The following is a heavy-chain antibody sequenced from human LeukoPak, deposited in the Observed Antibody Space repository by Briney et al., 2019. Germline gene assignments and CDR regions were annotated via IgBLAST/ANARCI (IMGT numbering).Heavy chain of an antibody. CDR2: ISCSGGST. CDR3: AKERYYYDSSGPYTPSVDY. D-gene: IGHD3-22*01. V-gene: IGHV3-23*01. J-gene: IGHJ4*02. Sequence: PGGSLRLSCAASGFTFSSYAMSWVRQAPGKGLEWVSAISCSGGSTYYADSVKGRFTISRDNSKNTLYLQMNSLRAEDTAVYYCAKERYYYDSSGPYTPSVDYWGQGTLVTVSS. CDR1: GFTFSSYA.